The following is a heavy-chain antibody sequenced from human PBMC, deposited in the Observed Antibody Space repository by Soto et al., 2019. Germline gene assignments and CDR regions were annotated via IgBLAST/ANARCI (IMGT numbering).Heavy chain of an antibody. J-gene: IGHJ2*01. CDR1: GGTFSNYP. CDR3: ARGNHRWLQLWYFDL. Sequence: QVQLVQSGAEVTKPGSSVKVSCKASGGTFSNYPISWVRQAPGQGLEWMGGIIPIFGTVNYAQKFQGRVTIAAEESTNTAYMELSSLISEDTAVYYCARGNHRWLQLWYFDLWGRGTLVTVSS. D-gene: IGHD5-12*01. V-gene: IGHV1-69*12. CDR2: IIPIFGTV.